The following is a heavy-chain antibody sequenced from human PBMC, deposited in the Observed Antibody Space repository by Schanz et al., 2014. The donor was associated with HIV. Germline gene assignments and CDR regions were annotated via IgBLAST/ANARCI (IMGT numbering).Heavy chain of an antibody. V-gene: IGHV1-46*01. D-gene: IGHD2-15*01. CDR1: GYSFTSSF. J-gene: IGHJ6*02. CDR3: ARERMATGGFDV. Sequence: QLVQSGAEVKKPGASVRVSCKASGYSFTSSFIHWVRQAPGQGLEWMAVINTSGGGTSDALQGRVAVTRDTYTSTVYMDLRNLRFEDSAVYYCARERMATGGFDVWGQGTTVTVSS. CDR2: INTSGGGT.